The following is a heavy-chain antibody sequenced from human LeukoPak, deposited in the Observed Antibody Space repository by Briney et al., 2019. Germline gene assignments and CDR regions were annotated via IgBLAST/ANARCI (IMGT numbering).Heavy chain of an antibody. D-gene: IGHD3-22*01. V-gene: IGHV3-23*01. CDR2: ISGSGGST. CDR3: AKDTGVSYYGRLDF. CDR1: GFTFSSYA. Sequence: QPGGSLRLSCAASGFTFSSYAMSWVRQAPGKGLEWVSAISGSGGSTYYADSVKGRFTISRDNSKNMLYLQMNSLRAEDTAVYYCAKDTGVSYYGRLDFWGQGTQVTVYS. J-gene: IGHJ4*02.